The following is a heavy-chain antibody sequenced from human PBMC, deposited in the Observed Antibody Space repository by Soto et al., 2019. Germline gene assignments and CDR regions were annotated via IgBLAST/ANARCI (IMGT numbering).Heavy chain of an antibody. Sequence: ASVKVSCKASGYTFTSYGISWVRQAPGQGLEWMGWISAYNGNTNYAQKLQGRVTMTTDTSTSTAYMELRSLRSDDTAVYYCAREVIAVAGTNWFDPWGQGTLITVSS. CDR2: ISAYNGNT. CDR3: AREVIAVAGTNWFDP. CDR1: GYTFTSYG. D-gene: IGHD6-19*01. J-gene: IGHJ5*02. V-gene: IGHV1-18*01.